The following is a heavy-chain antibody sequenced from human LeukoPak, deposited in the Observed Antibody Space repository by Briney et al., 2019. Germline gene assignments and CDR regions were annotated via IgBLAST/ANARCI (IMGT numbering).Heavy chain of an antibody. Sequence: GGSLRLSCAASGFTFSRHWMSWVRQAPGKGLEWVANTKQDGSEKYYVDSVKGRFTISRDNAKNSPYLQMNSLRAEDTAVYYCARDPTQWLRYGYFDYWGQGTLVTVSS. CDR3: ARDPTQWLRYGYFDY. D-gene: IGHD5-12*01. CDR2: TKQDGSEK. CDR1: GFTFSRHW. V-gene: IGHV3-7*01. J-gene: IGHJ4*02.